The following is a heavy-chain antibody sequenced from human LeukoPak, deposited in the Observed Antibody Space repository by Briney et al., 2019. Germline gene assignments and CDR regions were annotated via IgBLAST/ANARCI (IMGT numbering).Heavy chain of an antibody. V-gene: IGHV3-23*01. CDR3: ARDGLNTAMVLY. Sequence: GGSLRLSCAASGFTISTYAMSWVRQAPGKGLEWVSAISGSGVTTYYADSVRGRFTISRDNAKNSLYLQMNSLRAEDTAVYYCARDGLNTAMVLYWGQGTLVTVSS. D-gene: IGHD5-18*01. CDR1: GFTISTYA. CDR2: ISGSGVTT. J-gene: IGHJ4*02.